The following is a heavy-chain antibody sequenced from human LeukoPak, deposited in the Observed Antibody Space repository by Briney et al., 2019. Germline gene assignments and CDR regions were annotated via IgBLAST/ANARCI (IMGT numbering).Heavy chain of an antibody. CDR3: AKVAVTGPSFDY. J-gene: IGHJ4*02. Sequence: GGSLRLSCAASGFTFDIYAMTWVRQAPGKGREWVSGVTHSGDSTYYADSVKGRFTISRDNSKDTLYLQMNSLRAEDTAVYFCAKVAVTGPSFDYWGQGTLVSVSS. CDR2: VTHSGDST. CDR1: GFTFDIYA. D-gene: IGHD6-19*01. V-gene: IGHV3-23*01.